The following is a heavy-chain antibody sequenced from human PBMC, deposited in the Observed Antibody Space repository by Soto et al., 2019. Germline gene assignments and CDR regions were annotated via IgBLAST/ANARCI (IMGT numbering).Heavy chain of an antibody. CDR2: INNYSGNT. J-gene: IGHJ5*02. Sequence: QVEVVQYGAEVKKPGASVRVSCETSGYTFSSYGTNWVRQAPGQGLEWMGWINNYSGNTKYAQKFQGRVTMSTDTSTSTAYMEVRSLTYDDTAMYYCARTYYYGSGTHYRFDPWGQGTLVTVSS. D-gene: IGHD3-10*01. CDR1: GYTFSSYG. V-gene: IGHV1-18*01. CDR3: ARTYYYGSGTHYRFDP.